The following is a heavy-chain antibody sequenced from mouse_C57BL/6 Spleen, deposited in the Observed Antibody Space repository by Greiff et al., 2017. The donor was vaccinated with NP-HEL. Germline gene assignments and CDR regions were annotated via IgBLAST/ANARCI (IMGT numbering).Heavy chain of an antibody. D-gene: IGHD4-1*01. CDR1: GYTFTSYW. CDR2: IDPSDSYT. Sequence: QVQLQQPGAELVMPGASLKLSCKASGYTFTSYWMHWVKQRPGQGLEWIGEIDPSDSYTNYNQKFKGKSTLTVDKSSSTAYMQLSSLTSEDSAVYYCARELTGTFHYFDYWGQGTTLTVSS. J-gene: IGHJ2*01. V-gene: IGHV1-69*01. CDR3: ARELTGTFHYFDY.